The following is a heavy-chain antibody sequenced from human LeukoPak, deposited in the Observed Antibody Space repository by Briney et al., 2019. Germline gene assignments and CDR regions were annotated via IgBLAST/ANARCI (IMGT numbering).Heavy chain of an antibody. CDR3: ARGETSYYDILTGYYYGMDV. CDR1: GFTVSRNY. Sequence: GGSLRLSCAASGFTVSRNYMSWVRQAPGKGLEWVSVIYSCGSTYYADSVKGRFTISRDNAKNSLYLQMNSLRAEDTAVYYCARGETSYYDILTGYYYGMDVWGQGTTVTVSS. J-gene: IGHJ6*02. CDR2: IYSCGST. V-gene: IGHV3-66*03. D-gene: IGHD3-9*01.